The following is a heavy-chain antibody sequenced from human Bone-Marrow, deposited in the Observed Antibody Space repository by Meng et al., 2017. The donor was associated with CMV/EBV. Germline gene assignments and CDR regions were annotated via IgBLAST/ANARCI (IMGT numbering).Heavy chain of an antibody. CDR1: GGFISSSSHY. Sequence: GSLRLSYSLSGGFISSSSHYWGWIRQPPGKGLEWIGSIFYSGSTYYNPSLQSRVTISADTSRNRFSLKMTSVTAADTAVYYCARDMTEGSHDYVRGRFRSGGIDYWGRGTLVTVSS. J-gene: IGHJ4*02. V-gene: IGHV4-39*07. CDR2: IFYSGST. D-gene: IGHD3-16*02. CDR3: ARDMTEGSHDYVRGRFRSGGIDY.